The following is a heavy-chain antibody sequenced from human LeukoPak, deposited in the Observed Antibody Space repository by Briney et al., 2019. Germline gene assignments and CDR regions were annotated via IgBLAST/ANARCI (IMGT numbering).Heavy chain of an antibody. CDR2: INPSGGST. Sequence: ASVKVSCKASGYTFTSYYMHWVRQAPGQGLEWMGIINPSGGSTSYAQKFQGRVTMTRDASTSTVYMELSSLRSEDTAVYYCARDLRIVGEVTMVRGVIIISAPTFDPWGQGTLVTVSS. CDR3: ARDLRIVGEVTMVRGVIIISAPTFDP. CDR1: GYTFTSYY. D-gene: IGHD3-10*01. J-gene: IGHJ5*02. V-gene: IGHV1-46*01.